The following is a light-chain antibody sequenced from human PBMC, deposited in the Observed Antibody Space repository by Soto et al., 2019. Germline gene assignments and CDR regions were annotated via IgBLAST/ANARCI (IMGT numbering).Light chain of an antibody. V-gene: IGKV3-11*01. Sequence: VFSQSPATLSLSKGERATLSCRASQSIHTSLAWYQQKPGQPPRLVVYDSTLRANGVPDRFGGSRSGTEFTLTINNLEPEDFAVYYCHQRNVWPPITFGQGTRLETK. CDR1: QSIHTS. CDR3: HQRNVWPPIT. CDR2: DST. J-gene: IGKJ5*01.